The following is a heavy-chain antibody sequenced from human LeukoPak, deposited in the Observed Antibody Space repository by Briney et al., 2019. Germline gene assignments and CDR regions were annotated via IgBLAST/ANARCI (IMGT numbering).Heavy chain of an antibody. CDR1: GGTFSSYA. CDR2: IIPIFGTA. Sequence: GSSVKVSCKASGGTFSSYAISWVRQAPGQGLEWMGGIIPIFGTANYAQKFQGRVTITADESTSTAYMELSSLRSEDTAVYYCARDRILTRDSSGYAFDYWGQGTLVTVS. J-gene: IGHJ4*02. D-gene: IGHD3-22*01. V-gene: IGHV1-69*13. CDR3: ARDRILTRDSSGYAFDY.